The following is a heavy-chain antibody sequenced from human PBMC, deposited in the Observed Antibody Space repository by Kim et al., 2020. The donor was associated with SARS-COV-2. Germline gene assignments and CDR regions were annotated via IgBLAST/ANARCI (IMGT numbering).Heavy chain of an antibody. CDR3: ARHVYGSGGGAFDI. V-gene: IGHV5-10-1*01. D-gene: IGHD3-10*01. Sequence: PSLQGHVTISADQSISTAYLQWSSLKASDTAMYYCARHVYGSGGGAFDIWGQGTMVTVSS. J-gene: IGHJ3*02.